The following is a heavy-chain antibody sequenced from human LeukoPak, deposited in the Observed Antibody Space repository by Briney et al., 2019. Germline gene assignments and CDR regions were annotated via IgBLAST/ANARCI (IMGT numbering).Heavy chain of an antibody. CDR2: ISSSGST. CDR1: GDSISSGDYY. CDR3: ARDLLRLLWFGDQEERNWFDP. D-gene: IGHD3-10*01. V-gene: IGHV4-61*02. J-gene: IGHJ5*02. Sequence: SETLSLTCTVSGDSISSGDYYWSWIRQPAGKGLEWIGRISSSGSTNYNPSLKSRVTISVDTSKNQFSLKLSSVTAADTAVYYCARDLLRLLWFGDQEERNWFDPWGQGTLVTVSS.